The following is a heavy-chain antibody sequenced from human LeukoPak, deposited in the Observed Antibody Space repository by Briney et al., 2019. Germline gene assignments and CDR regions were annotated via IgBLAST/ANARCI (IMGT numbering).Heavy chain of an antibody. J-gene: IGHJ3*02. CDR2: IYTSGST. V-gene: IGHV4-4*07. D-gene: IGHD3-10*01. CDR1: GGSISSSY. CDR3: ARTRRGADYYSDAFDI. Sequence: SETLSLTCTVSGGSISSSYWNWIRQPAGKGLEWIGRIYTSGSTNYNPSLKSRVTMSVDTSKNQFSLKLSSVTAADTAVYYCARTRRGADYYSDAFDIWGQGTMVTVSS.